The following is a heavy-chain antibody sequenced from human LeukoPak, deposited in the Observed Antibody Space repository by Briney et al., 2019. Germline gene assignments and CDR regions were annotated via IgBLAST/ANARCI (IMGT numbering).Heavy chain of an antibody. D-gene: IGHD2-21*01. Sequence: PGRSLRLSCLASGFTFSDYYMSWIRQAPGKGLEWISYIRSSDTTTYYADSVKGRFTISRDNAKKSLYLQMNSLRADDTAVYYCARVASGVVRSLDNWGQGALVTVSS. CDR1: GFTFSDYY. V-gene: IGHV3-11*04. CDR2: IRSSDTTT. J-gene: IGHJ4*02. CDR3: ARVASGVVRSLDN.